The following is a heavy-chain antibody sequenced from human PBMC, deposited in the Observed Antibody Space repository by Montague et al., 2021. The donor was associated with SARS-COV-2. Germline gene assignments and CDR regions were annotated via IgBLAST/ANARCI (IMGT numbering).Heavy chain of an antibody. J-gene: IGHJ3*02. CDR1: GGSITGYY. CDR3: VRDHPYGGPRGAYDI. CDR2: IYDGGAV. D-gene: IGHD4-23*01. V-gene: IGHV4-59*01. Sequence: TLSLTCTVSGGSITGYYWSWLRRSPGKGLEWIAYIYDGGAVNYNXSLGSRVTISTDTSKNQLSLKVNSVTAADTAVYYCVRDHPYGGPRGAYDIWGQGTVVTVSS.